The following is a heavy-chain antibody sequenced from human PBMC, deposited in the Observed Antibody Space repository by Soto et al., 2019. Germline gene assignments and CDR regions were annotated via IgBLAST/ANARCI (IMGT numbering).Heavy chain of an antibody. D-gene: IGHD2-2*01. J-gene: IGHJ6*02. CDR2: ISAYNGNT. CDR3: ARVRPNVVVPDALRPAYYYYYDDRDV. V-gene: IGHV1-18*04. CDR1: GYTFTSYG. Sequence: GASVEVACKASGYTFTSYGISWVRQAPGQGLEWMGWISAYNGNTNYAQKLQGRVTMTTDTSTSTAYMELRSLRCDDPAVDYCARVRPNVVVPDALRPAYYYYYDDRDVWHQLNTGTVAS.